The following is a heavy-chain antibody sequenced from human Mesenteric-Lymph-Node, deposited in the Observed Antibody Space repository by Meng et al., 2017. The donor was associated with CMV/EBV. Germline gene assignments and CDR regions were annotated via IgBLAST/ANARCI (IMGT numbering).Heavy chain of an antibody. CDR1: GDSSSDDYY. CDR3: ARERNAVAGGQFEY. V-gene: IGHV4-31*02. CDR2: IYYRGTT. D-gene: IGHD6-19*01. J-gene: IGHJ4*02. Sequence: VSGDSSSDDYYWSWIRQHPGKGLEWIGYIYYRGTTYYNPSLKSRVTISVDTSKNQFSLKLASVTAADTAVFYCARERNAVAGGQFEYWGPGTLVTVSS.